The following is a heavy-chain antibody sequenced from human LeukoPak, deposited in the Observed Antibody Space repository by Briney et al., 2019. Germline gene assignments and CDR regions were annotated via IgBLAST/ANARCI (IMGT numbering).Heavy chain of an antibody. J-gene: IGHJ2*01. D-gene: IGHD3-16*01. CDR1: GGSISSYY. CDR3: AKRGSNYWYFDL. V-gene: IGHV4-59*01. Sequence: SETLSLTCTVSGGSISSYYWSWIRQPPGKGLEWIGYIYYSGSTNYNPSLKSRVTISVDTSKNQFSLKLSSVTAADTAVYYCAKRGSNYWYFDLWGRGTLVTVSS. CDR2: IYYSGST.